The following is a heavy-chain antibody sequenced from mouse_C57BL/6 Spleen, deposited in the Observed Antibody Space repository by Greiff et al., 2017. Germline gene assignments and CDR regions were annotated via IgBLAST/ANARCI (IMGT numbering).Heavy chain of an antibody. CDR2: IYPGNSDT. J-gene: IGHJ2*01. CDR3: TKNYDYAPCFDY. CDR1: GYTFTSYW. D-gene: IGHD2-4*01. Sequence: EVQLQQSGTVLARPGASVKMSCKTSGYTFTSYWMHWVKQRPGQGLEWIGAIYPGNSDTSYNQKFKGKAKLTAVTSASTAYMELSSLTNEDSAVYYCTKNYDYAPCFDYGGQGTTLTVSS. V-gene: IGHV1-5*01.